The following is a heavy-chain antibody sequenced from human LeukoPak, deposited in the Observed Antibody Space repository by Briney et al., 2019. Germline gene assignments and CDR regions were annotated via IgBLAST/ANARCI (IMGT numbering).Heavy chain of an antibody. CDR2: TYFRPKWYN. CDR3: VRQREQVMLYYYFDL. V-gene: IGHV6-1*01. D-gene: IGHD1-26*01. CDR1: GDSVSSDNAT. J-gene: IGHJ2*01. Sequence: SQTLSLTCAVSGDSVSSDNATWNWIRQSPSRGLEWLGRTYFRPKWYNDFAASVRGRITINADTSKNQFSLQLNSVTPEDTAVYYCVRQREQVMLYYYFDLWGRGTLVTVSS.